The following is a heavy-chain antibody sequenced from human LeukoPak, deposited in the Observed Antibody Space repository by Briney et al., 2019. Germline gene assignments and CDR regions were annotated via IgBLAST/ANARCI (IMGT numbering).Heavy chain of an antibody. CDR3: ARGGSGFSNWFDS. V-gene: IGHV4-59*08. CDR1: GGSISSYY. D-gene: IGHD3-3*01. CDR2: IYYSGST. Sequence: SSKTLSLTCTVSGGSISSYYWSWIRQPPGKGLEWIGYIYYSGSTNYNPSLESRVTISVDTSKSQFSLKLDSVTAADTAVYYCARGGSGFSNWFDSWGQGTLVTVSS. J-gene: IGHJ5*01.